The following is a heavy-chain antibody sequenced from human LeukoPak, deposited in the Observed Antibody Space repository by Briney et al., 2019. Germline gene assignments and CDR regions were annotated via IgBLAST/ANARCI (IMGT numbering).Heavy chain of an antibody. CDR1: GFTFSSYE. J-gene: IGHJ6*02. D-gene: IGHD4-17*01. CDR3: ARDYGDYLGFYYYGMDV. CDR2: ISSSGSTI. Sequence: PGGPLRLSCAASGFTFSSYEMNWVRQAPGKGLEWVSYISSSGSTIYYADSVKGRFTISRDNAKNSLYLQMNSLRAEDTAVYYCARDYGDYLGFYYYGMDVWGQGTTVTVSS. V-gene: IGHV3-48*03.